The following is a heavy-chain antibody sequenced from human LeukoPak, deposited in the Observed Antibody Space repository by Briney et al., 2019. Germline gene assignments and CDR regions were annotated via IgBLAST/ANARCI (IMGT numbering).Heavy chain of an antibody. CDR2: ISYDGSNK. D-gene: IGHD3-22*01. J-gene: IGHJ3*02. CDR3: ARRSGYYWDAFDI. Sequence: GRSLRLSCAASGFTFSSYAMHWVRQAPGKGLEWVAVISYDGSNKYYADSVKGRFTISRDNAKNLLYLQMNNLRAEDTAVYYCARRSGYYWDAFDIWGQGTMVTVSS. CDR1: GFTFSSYA. V-gene: IGHV3-30-3*01.